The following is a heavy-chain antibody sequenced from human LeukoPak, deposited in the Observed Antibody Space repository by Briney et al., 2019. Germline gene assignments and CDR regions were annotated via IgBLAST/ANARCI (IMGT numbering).Heavy chain of an antibody. CDR1: GYTFTSYG. D-gene: IGHD6-19*01. V-gene: IGHV1-18*01. CDR2: ISAYNGNT. J-gene: IGHJ5*02. CDR3: ARDISWQWLGRDWFDP. Sequence: ASVKVSCKASGYTFTSYGISWVRQAPGQGLEWMGWISAYNGNTNYAQKLQGRVTMTTDTSTSTAYMELRSLRSDDTAVYYCARDISWQWLGRDWFDPWGQGTLVTVSS.